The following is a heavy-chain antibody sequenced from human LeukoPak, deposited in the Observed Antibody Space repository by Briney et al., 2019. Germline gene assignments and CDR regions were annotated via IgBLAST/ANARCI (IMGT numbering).Heavy chain of an antibody. V-gene: IGHV1-3*01. CDR3: ARGFAGYNTEFDY. CDR1: GYTFTSYA. D-gene: IGHD5-24*01. J-gene: IGHJ4*02. CDR2: INAGNGNT. Sequence: ASVKVSCKASGYTFTSYAMHWVRQAPGQRLEWMGWINAGNGNTKYSQKFQGRVTITRDTSASTAYMELSSLRSEDTAVYYCARGFAGYNTEFDYWGQGTLVTVSS.